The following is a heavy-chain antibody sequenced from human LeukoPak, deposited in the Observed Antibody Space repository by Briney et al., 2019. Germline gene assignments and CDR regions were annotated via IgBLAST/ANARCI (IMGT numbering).Heavy chain of an antibody. CDR2: IYYSGST. CDR3: ARDPGYSTKYGMDV. CDR1: GCSISSYF. D-gene: IGHD6-13*01. V-gene: IGHV4-59*01. J-gene: IGHJ6*02. Sequence: SETLSLTCTVSGCSISSYFWRWIRQPPGKGLEWIGYIYYSGSTNYNPSLKSRVTISVDTSKNQFSLKLSSVTAADTAVYYCARDPGYSTKYGMDVWGQGTTVTVSS.